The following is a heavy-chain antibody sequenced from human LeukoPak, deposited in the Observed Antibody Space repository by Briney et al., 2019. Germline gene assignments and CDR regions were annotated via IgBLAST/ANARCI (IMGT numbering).Heavy chain of an antibody. Sequence: ASVKVSCKVSRYTLTELSMHWVRQAPGKGLEWMGGFDPKDGETINAKKFQGRVTMTEDTSTDTAYMELSSLRSEDTAVYYCRTYCSSTSCYGAGALYYYGMDVWGQGTTVTVSS. V-gene: IGHV1-24*01. CDR1: RYTLTELS. J-gene: IGHJ6*02. CDR3: RTYCSSTSCYGAGALYYYGMDV. CDR2: FDPKDGET. D-gene: IGHD2-2*01.